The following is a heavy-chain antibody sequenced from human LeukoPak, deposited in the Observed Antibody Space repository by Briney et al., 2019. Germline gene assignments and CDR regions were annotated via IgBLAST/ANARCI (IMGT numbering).Heavy chain of an antibody. V-gene: IGHV3-23*01. J-gene: IGHJ4*02. CDR1: GITLSNYG. D-gene: IGHD3-22*01. CDR3: AKRGVVIRVILVGFHKEAYYFDS. CDR2: ISDSGGGT. Sequence: GGYLRLSCAGSGITLSNYGMSWVRQAPGKGLEWVAGISDSGGGTNYADSVKGRFTISRDNPKNTLYLQMNSLRAEDTAVYFCAKRGVVIRVILVGFHKEAYYFDSWGQGALVTVSS.